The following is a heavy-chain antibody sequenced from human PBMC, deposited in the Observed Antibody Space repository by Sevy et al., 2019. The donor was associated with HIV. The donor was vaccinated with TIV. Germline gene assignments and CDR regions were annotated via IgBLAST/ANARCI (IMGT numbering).Heavy chain of an antibody. CDR3: VRKYSLATLSENWFDP. CDR2: INGNSGDK. J-gene: IGHJ5*02. Sequence: ASVKVSCKASGYTFTGYYMHWVRQAPGQGLEWMGWINGNSGDKKYAHKFQGRVTMTRDTSISTACMELTRLTSDDTAVYYCVRKYSLATLSENWFDPWGQGTLVTVSS. D-gene: IGHD2-15*01. CDR1: GYTFTGYY. V-gene: IGHV1-2*07.